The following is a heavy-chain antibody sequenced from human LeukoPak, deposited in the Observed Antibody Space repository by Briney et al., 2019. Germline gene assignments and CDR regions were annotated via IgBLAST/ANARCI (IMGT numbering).Heavy chain of an antibody. CDR2: VDADGGTT. D-gene: IGHD5-24*01. CDR3: ARGFDGYPFGWWFDP. V-gene: IGHV3-74*01. CDR1: GFTFSTYW. Sequence: GGSLRLSCVVSGFTFSTYWMHWVRQAPGKGLVWVSRVDADGGTTIYADSVKGRFIISRDNGINTVYLQMNSLRAEDTAVYYCARGFDGYPFGWWFDPWGQGTLVTVSS. J-gene: IGHJ5*02.